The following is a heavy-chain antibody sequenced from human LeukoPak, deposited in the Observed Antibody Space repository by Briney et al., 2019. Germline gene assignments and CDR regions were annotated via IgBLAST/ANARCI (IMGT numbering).Heavy chain of an antibody. CDR2: TYYRSKWYN. CDR3: ARADTAMVILDAFDI. Sequence: SQTLSLTCAISGDSVSSNSVAWNWLRQSPSRGLEWLGRTYYRSKWYNDYAVSVKSRITINPDTSKNQFSLQLNSVTPEDTAVYYCARADTAMVILDAFDIWGQGTMVTVSS. V-gene: IGHV6-1*01. J-gene: IGHJ3*02. CDR1: GDSVSSNSVA. D-gene: IGHD5-18*01.